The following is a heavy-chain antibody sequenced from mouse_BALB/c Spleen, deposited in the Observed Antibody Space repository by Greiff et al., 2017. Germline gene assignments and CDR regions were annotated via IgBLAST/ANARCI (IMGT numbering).Heavy chain of an antibody. Sequence: VKVEESGPGLVAPSQSLSITCTVSGFSLTSYGVHWVRQPPGKGLEWLGVIWAGGSTNYNSALMSRLSISKDNSKSQVFLKMNSLQTDDTAMYYCAREGYDVAWFAYWGQGTLVTVSA. CDR3: AREGYDVAWFAY. V-gene: IGHV2-9*02. CDR2: IWAGGST. J-gene: IGHJ3*01. D-gene: IGHD2-14*01. CDR1: GFSLTSYG.